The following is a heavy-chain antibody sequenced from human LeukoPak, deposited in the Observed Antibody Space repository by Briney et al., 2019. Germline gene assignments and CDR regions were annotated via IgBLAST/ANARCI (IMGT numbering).Heavy chain of an antibody. CDR1: GYTFTDYY. D-gene: IGHD3-10*01. V-gene: IGHV1-69-2*01. Sequence: ASVKVSCKASGYTFTDYYMHWVQQAPGKGLEWMGRVDPEDGETIYAEKFQGRVTITADTSTDTAYMELSSLGSEDTAVYYCATGLPGGPWGQGTLVTVSS. J-gene: IGHJ5*02. CDR2: VDPEDGET. CDR3: ATGLPGGP.